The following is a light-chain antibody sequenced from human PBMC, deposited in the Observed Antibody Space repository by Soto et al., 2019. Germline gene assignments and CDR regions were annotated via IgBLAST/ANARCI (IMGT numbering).Light chain of an antibody. V-gene: IGLV4-69*01. Sequence: QLVLTQSPSASASLGASVKRTCTLSSGHSSYAIAWHQQQPEKGPRYSMKLNSDGSHSKGDGIPDRFSGSSSGAERYLTISSLQSEDEADYYCQTWGTGIKVFGGGTKLTVL. CDR3: QTWGTGIKV. CDR2: LNSDGSH. CDR1: SGHSSYA. J-gene: IGLJ2*01.